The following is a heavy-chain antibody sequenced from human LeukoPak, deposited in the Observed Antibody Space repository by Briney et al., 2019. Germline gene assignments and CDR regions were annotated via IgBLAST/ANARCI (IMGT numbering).Heavy chain of an antibody. CDR2: IYYSGST. Sequence: SETLSLTCTVSGGSISSYYWSWIRQPPGKGLEWIGYIYYSGSTYYNPSLKSRVTISVDTSKNQFSLKLSSVTAADTAVYYCARDKRGVGGIDYWGQGTLVTVSS. CDR3: ARDKRGVGGIDY. J-gene: IGHJ4*02. CDR1: GGSISSYY. D-gene: IGHD1-26*01. V-gene: IGHV4-59*06.